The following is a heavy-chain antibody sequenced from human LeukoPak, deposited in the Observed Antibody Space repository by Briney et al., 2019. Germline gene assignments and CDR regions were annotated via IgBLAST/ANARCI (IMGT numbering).Heavy chain of an antibody. CDR2: IYHSGST. D-gene: IGHD6-13*01. CDR1: GYSISSGYY. J-gene: IGHJ4*02. CDR3: ARHLIAAAENFDY. Sequence: PSETLSLTCAVSGYSISSGYYWSWIRQPPGKGLEWIGSIYHSGSTYYNPSLKSRVTISVDTSKNQFSLKLSAVTAADTAVYYCARHLIAAAENFDYWGQGTLVTVSS. V-gene: IGHV4-38-2*01.